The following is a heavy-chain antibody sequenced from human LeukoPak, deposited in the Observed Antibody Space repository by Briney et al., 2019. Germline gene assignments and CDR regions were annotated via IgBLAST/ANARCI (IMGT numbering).Heavy chain of an antibody. V-gene: IGHV3-23*01. J-gene: IGHJ5*02. CDR3: ANKPAGFDP. CDR1: GFIFSSSA. Sequence: GGSLRPSCAASGFIFSSSAMGWVRQAPGKGLEWVSSITGSGDYTYYADSVKGRFTISRDNSKNTLYLQMNSLRADDTAVYYCANKPAGFDPWGQGTLVTVSS. D-gene: IGHD1-14*01. CDR2: ITGSGDYT.